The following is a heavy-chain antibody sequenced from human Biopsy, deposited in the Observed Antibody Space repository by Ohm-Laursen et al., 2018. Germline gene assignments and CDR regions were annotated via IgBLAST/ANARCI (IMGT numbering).Heavy chain of an antibody. CDR3: ARGLPRIAPMVRGRRTWFDP. J-gene: IGHJ5*02. CDR1: GGSFSGYY. Sequence: GTLSLTCPVYGGSFSGYYWSWIRPTPGEGVGGIGEINHSGSTHYKPSPDSRVAISADTSKNQFSLNLYSVTAADTAVYFCARGLPRIAPMVRGRRTWFDPWGQGTLVTVSS. V-gene: IGHV4-34*01. CDR2: INHSGST. D-gene: IGHD3-10*01.